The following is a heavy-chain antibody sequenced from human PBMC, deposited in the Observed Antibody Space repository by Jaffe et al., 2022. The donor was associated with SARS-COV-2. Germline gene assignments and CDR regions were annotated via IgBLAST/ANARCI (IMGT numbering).Heavy chain of an antibody. Sequence: EVQLLESGGGLIQPGGSLRLSCAASGFTFSNYAMGWVRQPPGKGLEWVSSISGSAFTKYYADSVRGRFTISRDNSKNTLYLQVNSLRAEDTAVYFCARVPGTWRGGLFYFDSWGQGHLVTVSS. CDR2: ISGSAFTK. J-gene: IGHJ4*02. V-gene: IGHV3-23*01. D-gene: IGHD1-1*01. CDR3: ARVPGTWRGGLFYFDS. CDR1: GFTFSNYA.